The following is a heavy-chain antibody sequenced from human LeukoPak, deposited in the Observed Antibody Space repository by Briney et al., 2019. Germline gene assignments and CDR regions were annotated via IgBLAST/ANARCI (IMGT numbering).Heavy chain of an antibody. CDR2: ISSSSSNI. CDR1: GFTFSSYS. D-gene: IGHD2-15*01. CDR3: AKSQLLRQAEHCSGGTCYWPFWFDP. Sequence: GGSLRLSCAASGFTFSSYSMNWVRQAPGKGLEWVSSISSSSSNIYYADSVKGRFTISRDNAKNSLYLQMNSLRVEDTAVYYCAKSQLLRQAEHCSGGTCYWPFWFDPWGQGTLVTVSS. J-gene: IGHJ5*02. V-gene: IGHV3-21*01.